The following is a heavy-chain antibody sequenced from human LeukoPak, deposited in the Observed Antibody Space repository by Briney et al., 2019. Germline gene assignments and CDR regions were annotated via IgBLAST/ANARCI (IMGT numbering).Heavy chain of an antibody. D-gene: IGHD3-10*01. Sequence: PSETLSLTCTVSGGSISSSSYYWGWIRQPPGKGLEWIGSIYYSGSTYYNPSLKSRVTISVDTSKNQFSLKLSSVTAADTAVYYCARRYMVRGVIIPHFDYWGQGTLVTVSS. V-gene: IGHV4-39*01. CDR3: ARRYMVRGVIIPHFDY. J-gene: IGHJ4*02. CDR1: GGSISSSSYY. CDR2: IYYSGST.